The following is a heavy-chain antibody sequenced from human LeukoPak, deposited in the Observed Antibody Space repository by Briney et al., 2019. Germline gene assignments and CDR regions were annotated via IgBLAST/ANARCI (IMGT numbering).Heavy chain of an antibody. D-gene: IGHD1-1*01. CDR3: ARGTGTTMGIDY. CDR2: INHSGST. J-gene: IGHJ4*02. CDR1: GGSFSGYY. Sequence: SETLSLTCAVYGGSFSGYYWRGIRQPPGKGLEWIGEINHSGSTNYNPSLKSRVTLLVDTSKIQFSLTLRSVTAADTAVYYCARGTGTTMGIDYWGQGTLVTVSS. V-gene: IGHV4-34*01.